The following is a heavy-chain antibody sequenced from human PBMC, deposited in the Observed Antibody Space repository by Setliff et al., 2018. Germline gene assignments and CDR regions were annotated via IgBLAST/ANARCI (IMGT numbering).Heavy chain of an antibody. CDR3: AREEVEPLSMTSYYYYMDV. J-gene: IGHJ6*03. CDR1: GVSTRSYW. Sequence: SETLSLTCSVSGVSTRSYWWSWIRQPPGKGLEWIGYIYYSGSTSYNPSLESRVSISIDTSKNQFSLKLTSATAADTAVYYCAREEVEPLSMTSYYYYMDVWGRGTTVTVSS. D-gene: IGHD1-1*01. V-gene: IGHV4-59*01. CDR2: IYYSGST.